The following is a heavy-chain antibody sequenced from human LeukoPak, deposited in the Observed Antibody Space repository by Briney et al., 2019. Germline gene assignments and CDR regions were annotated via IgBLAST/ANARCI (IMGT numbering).Heavy chain of an antibody. CDR3: AREGDSPSMVCGGDCYGVFMGY. D-gene: IGHD2-21*02. V-gene: IGHV4-39*07. CDR2: IYYSGST. J-gene: IGHJ4*02. CDR1: GGSISSSSYY. Sequence: PSETLSLTCTVSGGSISSSSYYWGWIRQPPGKGLEWIGSIYYSGSTYYNPSLKSRVTISVDTSKNQFSLKLSSVTAADTAVYYCAREGDSPSMVCGGDCYGVFMGYWGQGTLVTVSS.